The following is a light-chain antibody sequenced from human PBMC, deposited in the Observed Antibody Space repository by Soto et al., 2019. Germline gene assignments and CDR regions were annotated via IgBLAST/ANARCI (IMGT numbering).Light chain of an antibody. V-gene: IGLV2-14*01. CDR3: SSYTDSTNYV. Sequence: QSPLTQPASVSVSPGQSITISGTGTSSDVGSRNFVSWYQQHPGKAPKLMIYQVTNRPSGVSNRFSGSKSGNTASLTISGLQAEDEADYYCSSYTDSTNYVFGTGTKV. CDR2: QVT. J-gene: IGLJ1*01. CDR1: SSDVGSRNF.